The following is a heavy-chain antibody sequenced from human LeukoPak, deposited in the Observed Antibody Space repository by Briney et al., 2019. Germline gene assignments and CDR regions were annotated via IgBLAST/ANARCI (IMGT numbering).Heavy chain of an antibody. J-gene: IGHJ4*02. CDR2: ISGSGGST. Sequence: GGSLRLSCAASGFTFSSYAMSWVRQAPGKGLEWVSAISGSGGSTYYADSVKGRFTISRDNSKNTLYLQMNSLRAEDTAVYYCAKDRRHDSSGYYPYYFGYWGQGTLVTVSS. CDR3: AKDRRHDSSGYYPYYFGY. V-gene: IGHV3-23*01. CDR1: GFTFSSYA. D-gene: IGHD3-22*01.